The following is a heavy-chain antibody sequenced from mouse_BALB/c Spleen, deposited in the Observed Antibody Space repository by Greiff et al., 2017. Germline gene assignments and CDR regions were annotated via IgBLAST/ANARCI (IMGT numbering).Heavy chain of an antibody. J-gene: IGHJ1*01. CDR2: INSNGGST. V-gene: IGHV5-6-3*01. CDR1: GFTFSSYG. CDR3: ARDNGYYWYFDV. D-gene: IGHD1-2*01. Sequence: DVKLVESGGGLVQPGGSLKLSCAASGFTFSSYGMSWVRQTPDKRLELVATINSNGGSTYYPESVKGRFTISRDNAKNTLYLQMSSLKSEDTAMYCCARDNGYYWYFDVWGAGTTVTVSS.